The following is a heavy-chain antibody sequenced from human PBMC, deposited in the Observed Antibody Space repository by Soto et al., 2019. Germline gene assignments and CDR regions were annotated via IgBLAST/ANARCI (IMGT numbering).Heavy chain of an antibody. CDR3: ARSQGSSTSLEIYYYYYYGMDV. D-gene: IGHD2-2*01. CDR2: IIPISDTT. J-gene: IGHJ6*02. Sequence: ASVKVSCKASGGSFSSYAISWVRQAPGQGLEWMGGIIPISDTTNYAQKFQGRVTITADESTSTAYMELSSLRSEDTAVYYCARSQGSSTSLEIYYYYYYGMDVWGQGTTVTVSS. V-gene: IGHV1-69*13. CDR1: GGSFSSYA.